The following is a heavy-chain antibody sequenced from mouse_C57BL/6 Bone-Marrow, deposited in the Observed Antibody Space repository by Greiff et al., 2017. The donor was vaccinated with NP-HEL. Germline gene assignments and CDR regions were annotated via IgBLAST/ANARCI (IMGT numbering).Heavy chain of an antibody. Sequence: VQLQQSGPELVKPGASVKISCKASGYAFSSSWMNWVKQRPGKGLEWIGRIYPGDGDTNYNGKFKGKATLTADKSSITAYMQLSSLTAEDSAVYFCARQYYGSSLDYWGQGTTLTVSS. CDR1: GYAFSSSW. J-gene: IGHJ2*01. D-gene: IGHD1-1*01. CDR2: IYPGDGDT. V-gene: IGHV1-82*01. CDR3: ARQYYGSSLDY.